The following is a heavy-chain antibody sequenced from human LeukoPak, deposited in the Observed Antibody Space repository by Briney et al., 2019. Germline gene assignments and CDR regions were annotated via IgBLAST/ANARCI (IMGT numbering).Heavy chain of an antibody. CDR2: INGGSSWS. Sequence: PGGSLRLSCAASGFTFSDYYMSWIRQAPGKGLEWVSYINGGSSWSNFADPVKGGFTNSLDSDKNSLYLLMNSLRDEDTAVYYCARVSGRRYPDFWGQGTLVTVS. J-gene: IGHJ4*02. D-gene: IGHD2-8*01. V-gene: IGHV3-11*06. CDR3: ARVSGRRYPDF. CDR1: GFTFSDYY.